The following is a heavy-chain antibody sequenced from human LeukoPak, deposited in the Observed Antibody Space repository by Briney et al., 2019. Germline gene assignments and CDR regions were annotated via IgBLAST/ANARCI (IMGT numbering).Heavy chain of an antibody. CDR1: GGSMSSYY. Sequence: SETLSLTCTVSGGSMSSYYWSWIRQPPGKGLEWIGYIYYTGSTDYNPSLKSRVTISVDTSKNQFSLKLSSVTAADAASYYCARDYTMTHAFDLWGQGTLVPVSS. J-gene: IGHJ3*01. CDR2: IYYTGST. V-gene: IGHV4-59*01. CDR3: ARDYTMTHAFDL. D-gene: IGHD3-22*01.